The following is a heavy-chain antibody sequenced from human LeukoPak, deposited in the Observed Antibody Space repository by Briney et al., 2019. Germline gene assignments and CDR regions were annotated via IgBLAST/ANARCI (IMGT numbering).Heavy chain of an antibody. V-gene: IGHV1-18*01. CDR3: ARDGHRRYHYDSSGREDAFDI. CDR1: GYTFTNYG. J-gene: IGHJ3*02. CDR2: ISAYNGST. D-gene: IGHD3-22*01. Sequence: ASVKVSCKASGYTFTNYGISWVRQAPGQGLEWMGWISAYNGSTNYAQKLQGRVTMTTDTSTSTVYMEVRSLRSDDTAVYYCARDGHRRYHYDSSGREDAFDIWGQGTMVTVSS.